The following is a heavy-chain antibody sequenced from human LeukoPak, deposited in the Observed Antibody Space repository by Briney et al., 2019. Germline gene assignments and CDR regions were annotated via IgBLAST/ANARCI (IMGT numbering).Heavy chain of an antibody. CDR3: AKDIRLGGYNYRYYYYGMDV. CDR2: ISWNSGSI. D-gene: IGHD5-24*01. CDR1: GFTFSSYA. V-gene: IGHV3-9*01. J-gene: IGHJ6*02. Sequence: PGGSLRLSCAASGFTFSSYAMNWVRQAPGKGLHWVSGISWNSGSIGYADSVKGRFTISRDNAKNSLYLQMNSLRAEDTALYYCAKDIRLGGYNYRYYYYGMDVWGQGTTVTVSS.